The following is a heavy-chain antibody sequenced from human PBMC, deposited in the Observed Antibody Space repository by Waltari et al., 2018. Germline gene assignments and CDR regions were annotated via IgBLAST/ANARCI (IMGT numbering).Heavy chain of an antibody. CDR1: GLSFTNYA. Sequence: EVQIVESGGGLVQPGGSLRLSCTASGLSFTNYAIHWVRQAPGEGLECVSGIRNNGGTTYYANSGKGRFTIARDNFENTVFLQMGSLGAEDTAVYYCARGGWESSGWPFDFWGQGTLVTVSS. V-gene: IGHV3-64*01. CDR3: ARGGWESSGWPFDF. CDR2: IRNNGGTT. J-gene: IGHJ4*02. D-gene: IGHD6-19*01.